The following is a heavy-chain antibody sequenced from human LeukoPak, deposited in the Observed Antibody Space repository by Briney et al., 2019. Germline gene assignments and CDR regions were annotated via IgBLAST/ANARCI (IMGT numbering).Heavy chain of an antibody. CDR1: GFAFSDYD. CDR3: AREGRGYYGDFDY. D-gene: IGHD3-3*01. J-gene: IGHJ4*01. V-gene: IGHV3-11*01. Sequence: GGSLRLSCSASGFAFSDYDMNWIRQAPGKGPEWLSYIRYDVSTIYDAASVRGRFSISKDNSKNSLFLQMNSLRVEDTAVYYCAREGRGYYGDFDYWGHGTLVTVSS. CDR2: IRYDVSTI.